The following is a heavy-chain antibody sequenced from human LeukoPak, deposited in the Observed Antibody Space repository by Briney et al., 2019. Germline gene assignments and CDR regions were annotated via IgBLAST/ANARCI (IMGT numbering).Heavy chain of an antibody. J-gene: IGHJ3*02. CDR2: IYYSGST. CDR1: GGSISSYY. V-gene: IGHV4-59*12. CDR3: ARDRLYSYGPWADAFDI. D-gene: IGHD5-18*01. Sequence: PSETLSLTCTVSGGSISSYYWSWIRQPPGKGLEWIGYIYYSGSTNYNPSLKSRVTISVDTSKNQFSLKLSSVTAADTAVYYCARDRLYSYGPWADAFDIWGQGTMVTVSS.